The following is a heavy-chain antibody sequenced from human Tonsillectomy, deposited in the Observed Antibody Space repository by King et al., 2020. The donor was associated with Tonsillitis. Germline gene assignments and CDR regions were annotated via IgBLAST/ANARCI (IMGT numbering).Heavy chain of an antibody. CDR1: GASISSSDYY. CDR3: ARHVGFFGVVMVYYYYMDV. V-gene: IGHV4-39*01. CDR2: IYYSGSP. J-gene: IGHJ6*03. D-gene: IGHD3-3*01. Sequence: QLQESGPGLVKPSETLSLTCTVSGASISSSDYYWGWIRQPPGKGLEWIGSIYYSGSPYYNLSLKSRVTISVDTSKNQFSLQLTSVTAADTAVYYCARHVGFFGVVMVYYYYMDVWGKGTAVTVSS.